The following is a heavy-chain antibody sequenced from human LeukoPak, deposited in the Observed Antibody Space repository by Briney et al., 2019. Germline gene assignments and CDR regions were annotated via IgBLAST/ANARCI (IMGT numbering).Heavy chain of an antibody. CDR2: ISAYNGNT. J-gene: IGHJ3*02. V-gene: IGHV1-18*01. Sequence: GASVKVSCKDSGYTFTSYGISWVRQAPGQGLVWMGWISAYNGNTNYAQKLQGRVTMTTDTSTSTAYMELRSLRSDDTAVYYCARSRDSGWPNDAFDIWGQGTMVTVSS. CDR3: ARSRDSGWPNDAFDI. D-gene: IGHD6-19*01. CDR1: GYTFTSYG.